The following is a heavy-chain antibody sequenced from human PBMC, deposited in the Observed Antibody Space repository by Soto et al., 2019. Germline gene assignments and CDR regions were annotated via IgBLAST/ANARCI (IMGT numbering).Heavy chain of an antibody. J-gene: IGHJ4*02. CDR2: ITGSGGGT. V-gene: IGHV3-23*01. CDR3: AKVCLTVAGTSCS. Sequence: EVQLLESGGGLVQPGGSLRLSCAASGFTFTTYAMSWVRQAPGKGLEWVSSITGSGGGTYYAASVKGRFTISRDNSKNTLYLQMNSLRAEDTALYYCAKVCLTVAGTSCSWGQGAQVTVSS. CDR1: GFTFTTYA. D-gene: IGHD6-19*01.